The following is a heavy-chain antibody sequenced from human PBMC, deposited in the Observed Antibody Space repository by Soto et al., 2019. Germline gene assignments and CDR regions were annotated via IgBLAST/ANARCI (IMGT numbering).Heavy chain of an antibody. CDR2: INPADSDI. D-gene: IGHD3-16*01. CDR1: GYSFTINC. Sequence: GESLKISCQGSGYSFTINCIGWVLQMPGKGLEWMGIINPADSDIKYSPSFQGQVTISADKSIGTAYLQWSSLKASDTAMYYCARHQRDDASRKIDCWGQGTLVTVSS. V-gene: IGHV5-51*01. J-gene: IGHJ4*02. CDR3: ARHQRDDASRKIDC.